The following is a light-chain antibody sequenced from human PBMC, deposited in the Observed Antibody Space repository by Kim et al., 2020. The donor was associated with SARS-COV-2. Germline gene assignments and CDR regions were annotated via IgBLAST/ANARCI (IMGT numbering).Light chain of an antibody. V-gene: IGKV3-11*01. Sequence: SLSPGEGATLSCRASQSVGRDLDWYQQKPGQAPRLLIYDASNRATGIPARFSGSGSGTDFTLTISSLEPEDFAVYYCQQRSSWPLTFGGGTKLEI. CDR2: DAS. CDR1: QSVGRD. CDR3: QQRSSWPLT. J-gene: IGKJ4*01.